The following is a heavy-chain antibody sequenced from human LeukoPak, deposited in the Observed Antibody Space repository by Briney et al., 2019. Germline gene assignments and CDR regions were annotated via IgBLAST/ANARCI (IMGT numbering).Heavy chain of an antibody. D-gene: IGHD3-10*01. CDR2: ISSDENKK. Sequence: PGGSLRFSCAASGFTFSSYSMHWVRQAPGKGLEWVAVISSDENKKYYADSVKGRFAISRDNSQNTLFLQMNSLGTDDTALYYCARDWGYSTGTYFCGWGQGTLVAVSS. CDR1: GFTFSSYS. CDR3: ARDWGYSTGTYFCG. J-gene: IGHJ4*02. V-gene: IGHV3-30*09.